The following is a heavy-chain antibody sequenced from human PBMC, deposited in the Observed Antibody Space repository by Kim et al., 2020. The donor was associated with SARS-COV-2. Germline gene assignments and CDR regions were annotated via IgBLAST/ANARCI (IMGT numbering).Heavy chain of an antibody. D-gene: IGHD3-22*01. Sequence: GGSLRLSCAASGFTFGDYAMHWVRQAPGKGLEWVSGISWNSGSIGYADSVKGRFTISRDNAKNCLYLQMNSLRAEDTALYYCAKGTTMIVVVAGAFDIWGQGTMVTVSS. CDR2: ISWNSGSI. CDR3: AKGTTMIVVVAGAFDI. CDR1: GFTFGDYA. J-gene: IGHJ3*02. V-gene: IGHV3-9*01.